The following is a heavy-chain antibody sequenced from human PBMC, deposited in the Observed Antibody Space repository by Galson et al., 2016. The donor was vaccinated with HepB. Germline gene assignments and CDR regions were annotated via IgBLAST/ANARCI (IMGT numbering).Heavy chain of an antibody. V-gene: IGHV1-46*01. CDR3: ARQRGGDFWSGFVAYNWFDP. CDR1: GYTFTSYY. J-gene: IGHJ5*02. CDR2: INPSGGST. D-gene: IGHD3-3*01. Sequence: SVKVSCKASGYTFTSYYMHWVRQAPGQGLEWMGIINPSGGSTSYAQKFQGRVTMTRDTSTSTVYMELSSLRSEDRAVYYCARQRGGDFWSGFVAYNWFDPWGQGTWSPSPQ.